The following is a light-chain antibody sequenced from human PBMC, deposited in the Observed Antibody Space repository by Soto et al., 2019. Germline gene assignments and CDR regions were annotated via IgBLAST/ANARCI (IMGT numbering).Light chain of an antibody. Sequence: EIVMTQSPATLSVSPGERATLSCRASQTVSSDLAWYQQKPGQAPRLLIYGASTRATGIPARFSGSGSGTEFTLTISRLQSEDFAVYYCQQYNNWPPAHTFGGGTKVEIK. CDR3: QQYNNWPPAHT. J-gene: IGKJ4*01. CDR1: QTVSSD. V-gene: IGKV3-15*01. CDR2: GAS.